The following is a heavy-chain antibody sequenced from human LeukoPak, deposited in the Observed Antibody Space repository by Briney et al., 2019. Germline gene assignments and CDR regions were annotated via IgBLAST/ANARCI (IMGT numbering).Heavy chain of an antibody. CDR3: ARDAYSYDSSGYYYVDGGWFDL. CDR2: VFHDGST. D-gene: IGHD3-22*01. CDR1: GRSISLGYY. V-gene: IGHV4-38-2*02. J-gene: IGHJ5*02. Sequence: PSETLSLTCTVSGRSISLGYYWGWIRQPPGKGLEWIGSVFHDGSTHYNPSLQSRVSISVDTSKNEFSLKLSSVTAVDTAVYYCARDAYSYDSSGYYYVDGGWFDLWGQGTLVTVSS.